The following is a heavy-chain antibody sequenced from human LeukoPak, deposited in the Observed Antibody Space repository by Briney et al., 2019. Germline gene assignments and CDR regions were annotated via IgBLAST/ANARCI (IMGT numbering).Heavy chain of an antibody. CDR2: ISGSGGST. CDR3: AKDERGSGWYYFDY. V-gene: IGHV3-23*01. J-gene: IGHJ4*02. CDR1: GFTFSSYA. D-gene: IGHD6-19*01. Sequence: GGSLRLSCAASGFTFSSYAMSWVRQAPGKGLEWVSSISGSGGSTYYADSVKGRFTISRDNSKNTLYLQMNSLRAEDTAVYYCAKDERGSGWYYFDYWGQGTLVTVSS.